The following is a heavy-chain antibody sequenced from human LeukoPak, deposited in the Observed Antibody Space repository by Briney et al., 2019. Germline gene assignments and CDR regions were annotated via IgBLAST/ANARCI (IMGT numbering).Heavy chain of an antibody. Sequence: PSETLSLTCTVSGGSISSVDYYWNWIRQPPGKGLEWIGSIYYSGSTYYNPSLKSRVTISIDTSKNQFYLKVTSVTAADSAVYYSARESIYYGSGSSFVRGWFDPWGQGTLVSVSS. D-gene: IGHD3-10*01. CDR2: IYYSGST. CDR3: ARESIYYGSGSSFVRGWFDP. J-gene: IGHJ5*02. V-gene: IGHV4-30-4*01. CDR1: GGSISSVDYY.